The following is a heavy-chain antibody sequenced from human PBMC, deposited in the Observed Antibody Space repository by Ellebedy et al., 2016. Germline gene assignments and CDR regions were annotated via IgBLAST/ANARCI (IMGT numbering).Heavy chain of an antibody. CDR3: ARVGYYDSSPDY. V-gene: IGHV1-3*01. J-gene: IGHJ4*02. D-gene: IGHD3-22*01. CDR2: INAGNGNT. CDR1: GYTFTSYT. Sequence: ASVKVSCMASGYTFTSYTMHWVRQAPGQRLEWMGWINAGNGNTKYSQKFQGRVTITRDTSASTAYMELSSLRSEDTAVYYCARVGYYDSSPDYWGQGTLVTVSS.